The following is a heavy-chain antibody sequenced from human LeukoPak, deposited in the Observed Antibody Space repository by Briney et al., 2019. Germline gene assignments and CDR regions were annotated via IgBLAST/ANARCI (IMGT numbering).Heavy chain of an antibody. V-gene: IGHV4-34*01. CDR3: ARGTVVTPPRYYYYYYMDV. J-gene: IGHJ6*03. D-gene: IGHD4-23*01. CDR2: INHSGST. Sequence: SETLSLTCAVYGGSFSGYYWSWIRQPPGKGLEWIGEINHSGSTNYNPSLKSRVTISVDTSKNQFSLKLSSVPAADTAVYYCARGTVVTPPRYYYYYYMDVWGKGTTVTVSS. CDR1: GGSFSGYY.